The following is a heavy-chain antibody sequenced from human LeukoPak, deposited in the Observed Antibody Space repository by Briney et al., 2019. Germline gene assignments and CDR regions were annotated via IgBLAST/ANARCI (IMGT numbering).Heavy chain of an antibody. V-gene: IGHV3-21*01. J-gene: IGHJ4*02. CDR2: ISSSSSYI. CDR1: GFTFSSST. D-gene: IGHD6-13*01. Sequence: PGGSLRLSCVSSGFTFSSSTMNWVRQAPGKGLEWVSSISSSSSYIYYADSVRGRFTISRDNAKNSLYLQMNSLRAEDTAVYYCARETPDSSSWTVFDFWGQGTLVTVSS. CDR3: ARETPDSSSWTVFDF.